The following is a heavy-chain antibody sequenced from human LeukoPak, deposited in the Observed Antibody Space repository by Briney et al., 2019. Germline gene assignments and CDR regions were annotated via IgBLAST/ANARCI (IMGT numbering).Heavy chain of an antibody. J-gene: IGHJ4*02. D-gene: IGHD4-17*01. V-gene: IGHV3-73*01. CDR3: TRRDRGLRAND. CDR2: IRSKANSYAT. Sequence: QTGGSLRLSCAASGFTFSGSAMHWVRQASGKGLEWVGRIRSKANSYATAYAASVKGRFTISRDDSKNTAYLQMNSLKTEDTAVYYCTRRDRGLRANDWGQGTLVTVSS. CDR1: GFTFSGSA.